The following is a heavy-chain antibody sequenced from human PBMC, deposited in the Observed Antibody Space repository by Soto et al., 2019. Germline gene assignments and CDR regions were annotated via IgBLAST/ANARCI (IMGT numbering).Heavy chain of an antibody. V-gene: IGHV3-72*01. D-gene: IGHD2-2*01. J-gene: IGHJ4*02. CDR2: IRNKATSYTT. Sequence: EVQLAESGGGLVQPGESLRLSCSASGFSFSDHYMDWVRQAPGKGLEWVGRIRNKATSYTTDYAASVKGRFTISRDDSKTSLYLQMNSLQTEDTAVYYCVSVVVGAPDYWGQGTPVTVSS. CDR3: VSVVVGAPDY. CDR1: GFSFSDHY.